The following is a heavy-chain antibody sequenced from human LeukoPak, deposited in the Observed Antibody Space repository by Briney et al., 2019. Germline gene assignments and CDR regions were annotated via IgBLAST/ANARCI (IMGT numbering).Heavy chain of an antibody. D-gene: IGHD1-26*01. V-gene: IGHV3-30*02. CDR3: AKDKSGSYLDDAFDI. CDR2: IRYDGSNK. Sequence: PGGSLRLSCAASGFTFSSYGMHWVRQAPGKGLEWVAFIRYDGSNKYYADSVKGRFTISRDNSKNTLYLQMNSLRAEDTAVYYCAKDKSGSYLDDAFDIWGQGTMVTVSS. CDR1: GFTFSSYG. J-gene: IGHJ3*02.